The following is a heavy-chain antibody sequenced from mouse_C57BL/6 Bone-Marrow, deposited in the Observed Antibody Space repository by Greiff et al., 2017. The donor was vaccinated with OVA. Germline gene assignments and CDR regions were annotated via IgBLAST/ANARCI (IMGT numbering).Heavy chain of an antibody. V-gene: IGHV1-61*01. D-gene: IGHD2-4*01. CDR3: ARAYDYGREYAMDY. CDR1: GYTFTSYW. Sequence: QVQLKQPGAELVRPGSSVKLSCKASGYTFTSYWMDWVKQRPGQGLEWIGNIYPSDSETHYNQKFKDKATLTVDKSSSTAYMQLSSLTSEDSAVYYCARAYDYGREYAMDYWGQGTSVTVSS. CDR2: IYPSDSET. J-gene: IGHJ4*01.